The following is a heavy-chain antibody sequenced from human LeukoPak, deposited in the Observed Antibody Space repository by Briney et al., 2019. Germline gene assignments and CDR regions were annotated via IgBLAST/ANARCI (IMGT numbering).Heavy chain of an antibody. J-gene: IGHJ4*02. Sequence: GGSLRLSCVASGFTFSNYWMHWVRQVPGKGLVWVSRINSDGSSTNYADSVKGRFTISRDNAKNTLYLQMNSLRAEDTAVYYCGKEVERHFDLKYWGQGTLVTVSS. CDR3: GKEVERHFDLKY. CDR1: GFTFSNYW. V-gene: IGHV3-74*01. D-gene: IGHD2/OR15-2a*01. CDR2: INSDGSST.